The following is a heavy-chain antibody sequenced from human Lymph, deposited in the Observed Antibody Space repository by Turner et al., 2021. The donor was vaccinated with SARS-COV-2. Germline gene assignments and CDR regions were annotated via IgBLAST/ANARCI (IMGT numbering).Heavy chain of an antibody. CDR2: IYSGGSS. Sequence: EVQLVASGGGLVQPGGSLRLSCAASGITVSRNYMSWVRQAPGKGLEWVSVIYSGGSSYYEDSVKGRFTISRHNSKNTLYLQMNSLRAEDTAVYYCARDLDTAGGMDVWGQGTTVTVSS. CDR1: GITVSRNY. J-gene: IGHJ6*02. D-gene: IGHD5-18*01. CDR3: ARDLDTAGGMDV. V-gene: IGHV3-53*04.